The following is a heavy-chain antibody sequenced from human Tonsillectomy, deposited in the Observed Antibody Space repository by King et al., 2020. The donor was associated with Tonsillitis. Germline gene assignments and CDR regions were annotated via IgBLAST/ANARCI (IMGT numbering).Heavy chain of an antibody. Sequence: VQLVESGGGLVQPGRSLRLSCAASGFTFDDYAMHWVRQAPGKGLDWVSGISWNSGSIGYADSVKGRLPISRDNAKNSLYLQMNSLRAEDTALYYCAKDIGRSYWYFDLWGRGTLVTVSS. J-gene: IGHJ2*01. CDR1: GFTFDDYA. CDR2: ISWNSGSI. CDR3: AKDIGRSYWYFDL. V-gene: IGHV3-9*01.